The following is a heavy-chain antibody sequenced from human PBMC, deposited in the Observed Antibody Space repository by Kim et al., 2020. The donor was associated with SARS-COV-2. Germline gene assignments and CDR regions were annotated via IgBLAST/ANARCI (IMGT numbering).Heavy chain of an antibody. CDR2: ISGSGGST. J-gene: IGHJ6*04. CDR3: AKSGHRAEITIFGSDYYDYGMDV. D-gene: IGHD3-3*01. Sequence: GGSLRLSCAASGFTFSSYAMSWVRQAPGKGLEWVSAISGSGGSTYYADSVKGRFTISRANSKNTLSLQMNSLRAEHTAVYYCAKSGHRAEITIFGSDYYDYGMDVWGEGTTVTVSS. V-gene: IGHV3-23*01. CDR1: GFTFSSYA.